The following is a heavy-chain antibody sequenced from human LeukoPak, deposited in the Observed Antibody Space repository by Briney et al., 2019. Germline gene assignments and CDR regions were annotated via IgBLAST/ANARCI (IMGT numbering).Heavy chain of an antibody. Sequence: GGSLRLSCAASGFTFSGHWMYWLRQAPGKGLAWVPRINGDGSATNYAGSMKGRFTISRDNARNIVYLQMNSLREDDTAVYYCARDLNWGQVDYWGQGTLVTVSS. CDR3: ARDLNWGQVDY. V-gene: IGHV3-74*01. D-gene: IGHD7-27*01. J-gene: IGHJ4*02. CDR2: INGDGSAT. CDR1: GFTFSGHW.